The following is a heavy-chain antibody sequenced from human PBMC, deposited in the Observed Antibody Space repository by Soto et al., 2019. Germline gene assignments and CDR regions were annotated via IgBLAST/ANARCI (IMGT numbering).Heavy chain of an antibody. CDR1: GFTVSSNY. J-gene: IGHJ4*02. D-gene: IGHD3-10*01. CDR2: IYSGGST. Sequence: EVQLVESGGGLVQPGGSLRLSCAASGFTVSSNYTSWVRQAPGKGLEWVSVIYSGGSTYYADSVKGRFTISRDNSKNTLYLQMNSLRAEDTAVYYCARGSHYYGSGSPGDYWGQGTLVTVSS. CDR3: ARGSHYYGSGSPGDY. V-gene: IGHV3-66*01.